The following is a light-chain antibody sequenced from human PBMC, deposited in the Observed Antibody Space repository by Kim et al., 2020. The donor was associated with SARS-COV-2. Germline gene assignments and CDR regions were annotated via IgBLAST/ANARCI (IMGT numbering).Light chain of an antibody. V-gene: IGKV1-16*02. Sequence: VGERVTITCRASQGISNDLSWFLQRQGKAPKSLIYAAYSLQSGVPSKFSGSASGTDFTLTINSLQPEDFATYYCQQYNSYPFTFGGGTKVDIK. CDR1: QGISND. CDR3: QQYNSYPFT. CDR2: AAY. J-gene: IGKJ4*01.